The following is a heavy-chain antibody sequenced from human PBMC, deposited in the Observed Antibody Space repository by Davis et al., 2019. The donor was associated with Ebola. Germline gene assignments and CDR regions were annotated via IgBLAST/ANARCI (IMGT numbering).Heavy chain of an antibody. CDR2: ISGSGGST. V-gene: IGHV3-23*01. CDR1: VITFSSYA. J-gene: IGHJ4*02. CDR3: ARDMDGDYAHDY. Sequence: GESLKISCTDSVITFSSYAMTWVRQAPGKGLEWVSAISGSGGSTYYADSVKGRFTISRDNSKNTLYLQMNSLRAEDTAVYYCARDMDGDYAHDYWGQGTLVTVSS. D-gene: IGHD4-17*01.